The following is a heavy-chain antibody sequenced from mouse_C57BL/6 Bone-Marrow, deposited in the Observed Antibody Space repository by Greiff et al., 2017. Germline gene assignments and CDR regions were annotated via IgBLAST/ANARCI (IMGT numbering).Heavy chain of an antibody. CDR2: INPSSGDT. CDR1: CYTFTSYT. J-gene: IGHJ2*01. V-gene: IGHV1-4*01. D-gene: IGHD1-1*02. CDR3: AHGRSFDY. Sequence: QVQLQQSGAELARPGASVKMSCKASCYTFTSYTMHWVKQRPGQGLEWIGYINPSSGDTKYNQKFKDKATLTEDKSSSAAYMQLSSLTSEDSAVYYCAHGRSFDYWGQGTTLTVSS.